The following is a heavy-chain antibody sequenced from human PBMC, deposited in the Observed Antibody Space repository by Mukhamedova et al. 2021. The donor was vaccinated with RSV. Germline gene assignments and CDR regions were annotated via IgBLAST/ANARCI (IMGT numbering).Heavy chain of an antibody. V-gene: IGHV4-59*13. Sequence: GKGLEWIGYIYYTGTTYYNPSVSSRVTISVDTSKNQFSLKLRSVTPADTAVYYCATYWMGTFDSWGQETLVTASS. CDR2: IYYTGTT. J-gene: IGHJ4*02. D-gene: IGHD1-1*01. CDR3: ATYWMGTFDS.